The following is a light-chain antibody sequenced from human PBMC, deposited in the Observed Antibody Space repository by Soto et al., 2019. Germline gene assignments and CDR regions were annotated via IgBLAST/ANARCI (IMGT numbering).Light chain of an antibody. CDR1: QSISSW. CDR2: KAS. V-gene: IGKV1-5*03. CDR3: QQYNSYSWT. J-gene: IGKJ1*01. Sequence: DIQMTQSPSTLSASVGDRVTITCRASQSISSWLAWYQQKPGKAPKLLIYKASSLESGVPSRFRDSGSGTEFTLTISSRQPDDFATYYCQQYNSYSWTFGQGTKVEIK.